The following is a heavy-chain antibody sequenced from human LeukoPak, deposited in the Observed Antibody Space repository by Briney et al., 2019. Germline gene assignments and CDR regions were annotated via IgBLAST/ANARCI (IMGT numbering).Heavy chain of an antibody. CDR1: GFTFSRYW. CDR2: IKQDGSEK. Sequence: GGSLRLSCAASGFTFSRYWMTWVRQAPGKGLEWVANIKQDGSEKFYADSLKGRLIISRDNAKSSLYLQVNSLTVEDTAVYYCAREWDYGWGGTYFDNWGQGTLVTVSS. D-gene: IGHD3-16*01. J-gene: IGHJ4*02. CDR3: AREWDYGWGGTYFDN. V-gene: IGHV3-7*01.